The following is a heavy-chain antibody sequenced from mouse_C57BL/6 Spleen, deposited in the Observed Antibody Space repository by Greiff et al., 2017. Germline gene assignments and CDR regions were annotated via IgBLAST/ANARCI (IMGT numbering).Heavy chain of an antibody. D-gene: IGHD3-3*01. V-gene: IGHV1-54*01. CDR1: GYAFTNYL. J-gene: IGHJ4*01. CDR2: INPGSGGT. CDR3: ARKWDSPMDY. Sequence: VMLVESGAELVRPGTSVKVSCKASGYAFTNYLIEWVKQRPGQGLEWIGVINPGSGGTNYNEKFKGKATLTADKSSSTAYMQLSSLSSEDSAVYCCARKWDSPMDYWGQGTSVTVSS.